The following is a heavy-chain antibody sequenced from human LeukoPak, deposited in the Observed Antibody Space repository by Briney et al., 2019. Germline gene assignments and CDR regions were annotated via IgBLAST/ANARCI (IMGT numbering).Heavy chain of an antibody. J-gene: IGHJ4*02. D-gene: IGHD5-24*01. CDR1: GGSIRTTNYY. Sequence: PSETLSLTCTVSGGSIRTTNYYWGWIRQPPGKGLEWIGTISYSGSTYYNPSLTSRVTILLDTSKNQFSLKLYSVTAADTAVYYCARHDSRDAYNYDYWGQGTLVTVSS. CDR2: ISYSGST. CDR3: ARHDSRDAYNYDY. V-gene: IGHV4-39*01.